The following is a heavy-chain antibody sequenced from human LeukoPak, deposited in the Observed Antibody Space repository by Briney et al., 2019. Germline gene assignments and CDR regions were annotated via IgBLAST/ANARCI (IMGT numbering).Heavy chain of an antibody. D-gene: IGHD2-2*01. CDR1: GGSISGNSYY. CDR2: FFYSGST. CDR3: ARHHCSSTSCPPDY. Sequence: SETLSLTCIVSGGSISGNSYYWGWIRQPPGTGLEWIGSFFYSGSTHYTPSLKSRVTISVDTSKSQFSPRLNSVTAADTAVYYCARHHCSSTSCPPDYWGQGTLVTVSS. J-gene: IGHJ4*02. V-gene: IGHV4-39*01.